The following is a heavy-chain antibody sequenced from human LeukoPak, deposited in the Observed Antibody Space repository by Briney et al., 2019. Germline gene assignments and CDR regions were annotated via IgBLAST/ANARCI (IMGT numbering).Heavy chain of an antibody. J-gene: IGHJ3*02. D-gene: IGHD4-17*01. CDR1: GFTFSSYG. Sequence: GGSLRLSCAASGFTFSSYGMHWVRQAPGKGLEWVAVISYDGSNKYYADSVKGRFTISRDNSKNTLYLQMNSLRAEDTAVYYCAKVTTWDAFDIWGQRTMVTVSS. CDR3: AKVTTWDAFDI. V-gene: IGHV3-30*18. CDR2: ISYDGSNK.